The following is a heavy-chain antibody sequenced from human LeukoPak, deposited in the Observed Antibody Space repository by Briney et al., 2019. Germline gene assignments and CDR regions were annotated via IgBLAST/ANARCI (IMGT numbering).Heavy chain of an antibody. J-gene: IGHJ4*02. V-gene: IGHV3-21*01. CDR2: ISSSSSYI. CDR1: GFTFSSYS. D-gene: IGHD3-3*01. CDR3: ARHEVGGYIWSGYYSRSGIDY. Sequence: GGSLRLSCAASGFTFSSYSMNWVRQAPGKGLEWVSSISSSSSYIYYADSVKGRFTVSRDNAKNSLYLQMNSLRAEDTAVYYCARHEVGGYIWSGYYSRSGIDYWGQGTLVTVSS.